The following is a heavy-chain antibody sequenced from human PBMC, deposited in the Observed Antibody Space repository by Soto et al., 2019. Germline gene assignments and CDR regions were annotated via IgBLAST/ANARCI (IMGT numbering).Heavy chain of an antibody. CDR2: VSHDGKTE. CDR1: GFTFSSYA. J-gene: IGHJ3*01. Sequence: QVQLVESGGGVVQPGRSLRLSCAASGFTFSSYAMHWVRQAPGKVLEWVAVVSHDGKTEYHAASVKGRFTISRDTSANILYLQMNSLRDADTAVYYWGREPYISGHYSGGCDVWGQGTRVTVSS. V-gene: IGHV3-30*04. CDR3: GREPYISGHYSGGCDV. D-gene: IGHD3-22*01.